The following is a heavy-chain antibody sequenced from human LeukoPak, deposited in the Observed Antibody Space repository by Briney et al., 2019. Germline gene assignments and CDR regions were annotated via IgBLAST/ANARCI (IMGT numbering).Heavy chain of an antibody. D-gene: IGHD3-22*01. CDR2: ISGSGGST. V-gene: IGHV3-23*01. Sequence: GGSLRLSYAASGFTFSSYAMSWVRQAPGKGLEWVSAISGSGGSTYYADSVKGRFTISRDNSKNTLYLQMNSLRAEDTAVYYCAKVRVKITMIVVAALIYFDYWGQGTLVTVSS. CDR3: AKVRVKITMIVVAALIYFDY. CDR1: GFTFSSYA. J-gene: IGHJ4*02.